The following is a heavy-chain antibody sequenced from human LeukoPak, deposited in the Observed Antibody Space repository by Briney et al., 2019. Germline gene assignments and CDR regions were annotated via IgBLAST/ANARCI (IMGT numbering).Heavy chain of an antibody. D-gene: IGHD3-10*01. V-gene: IGHV4-61*02. CDR3: ARGGWSAFDI. J-gene: IGHJ3*02. CDR2: IYTSGST. Sequence: PSETLSLTCTVSGGSISSGSYYWSWIRQPAGKGLEWIGRIYTSGSTNYNPSLKSRVTISVDTSKNQFSMKLRSVTAADTAVYYCARGGWSAFDIWGQGTMVTVSS. CDR1: GGSISSGSYY.